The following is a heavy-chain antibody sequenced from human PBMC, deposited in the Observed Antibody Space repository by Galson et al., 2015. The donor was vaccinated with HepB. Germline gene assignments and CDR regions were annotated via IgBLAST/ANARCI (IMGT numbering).Heavy chain of an antibody. Sequence: SLRLSCAASGFTFSGSAMHWVRQASGKGLEWVGRIRSKAYGGTTEYAASVKGRFTISRDDSKSIAYLQMNSLKTEDTAVYYCTRTMVRGVTYDAFDIWGQGTMVTVSS. CDR3: TRTMVRGVTYDAFDI. CDR2: IRSKAYGGTT. J-gene: IGHJ3*02. D-gene: IGHD3-10*01. V-gene: IGHV3-49*04. CDR1: GFTFSGSA.